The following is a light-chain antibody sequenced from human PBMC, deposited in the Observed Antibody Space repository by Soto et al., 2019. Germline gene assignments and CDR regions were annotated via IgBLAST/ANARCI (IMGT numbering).Light chain of an antibody. Sequence: EIVLTQSPGTLSLSPGERATISCRASQIISSNYLAWYQQTPGQAPRLLIYDASSRAAGIPDRFSGSGSGTDFTLTISRLEPEDFGVYYCQQYAGSPRTFGQGTKVDIK. CDR2: DAS. CDR1: QIISSNY. CDR3: QQYAGSPRT. V-gene: IGKV3-20*01. J-gene: IGKJ1*01.